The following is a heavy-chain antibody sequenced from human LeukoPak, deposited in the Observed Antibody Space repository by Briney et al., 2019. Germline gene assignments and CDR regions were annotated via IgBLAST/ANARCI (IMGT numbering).Heavy chain of an antibody. Sequence: GGSLRLSCTASGFTLSLYSMHWVRQAPGKGLEWVSSIGRSSQYIYYGDSVRGRFTISRDNAKNSLYLDMNSPRAEDTAVYYCARDASNIDFAPYVYYMDVWGKGTTVTVSS. D-gene: IGHD3-3*01. CDR3: ARDASNIDFAPYVYYMDV. CDR1: GFTLSLYS. CDR2: IGRSSQYI. V-gene: IGHV3-21*01. J-gene: IGHJ6*03.